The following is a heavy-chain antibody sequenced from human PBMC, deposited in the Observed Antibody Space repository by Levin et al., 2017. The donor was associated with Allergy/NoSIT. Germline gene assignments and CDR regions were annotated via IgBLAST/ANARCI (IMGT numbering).Heavy chain of an antibody. CDR2: ISYDGSNK. CDR3: AKDLSPREYQLVIDY. V-gene: IGHV3-30*18. Sequence: GGSLRLSCAASGFTFSSYGMHWVRQAPGKGLEWVAVISYDGSNKYYADSVKGRFTISRDNSKNTLYLQMNSLRAEDTAVYYCAKDLSPREYQLVIDYWGQGTLVTVSS. CDR1: GFTFSSYG. D-gene: IGHD2-2*01. J-gene: IGHJ4*02.